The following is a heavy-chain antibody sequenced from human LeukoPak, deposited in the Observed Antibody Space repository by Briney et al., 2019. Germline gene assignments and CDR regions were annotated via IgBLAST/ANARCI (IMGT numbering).Heavy chain of an antibody. Sequence: PGASLRLSCAASGFTVRRKYMSWVRQPPGQGLEWVSVIYSTGSTYYVASVKGRFTISRDNSKITLYLQMNSLKGEDTAVYYCARGSSSGFELDYWGQGTLVTVSS. CDR3: ARGSSSGFELDY. CDR2: IYSTGST. CDR1: GFTVRRKY. J-gene: IGHJ4*02. V-gene: IGHV3-53*01. D-gene: IGHD6-19*01.